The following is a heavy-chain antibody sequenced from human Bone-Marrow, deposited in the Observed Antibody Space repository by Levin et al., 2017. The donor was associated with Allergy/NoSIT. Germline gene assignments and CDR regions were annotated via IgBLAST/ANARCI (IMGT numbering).Heavy chain of an antibody. CDR1: GYTFTSYD. Sequence: ASVKVSCKASGYTFTSYDINWVRQATGQGLEWMGWMNPNSGNTGYAQKFQGRVTMTRNTSISTAYMELSSLRSEDTAVYYCARSGIFGVVFGNWFDPWGQGTLVTVSS. J-gene: IGHJ5*02. V-gene: IGHV1-8*01. CDR2: MNPNSGNT. CDR3: ARSGIFGVVFGNWFDP. D-gene: IGHD3-3*01.